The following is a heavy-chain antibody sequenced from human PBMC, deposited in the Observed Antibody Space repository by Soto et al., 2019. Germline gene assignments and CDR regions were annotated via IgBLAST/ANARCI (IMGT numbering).Heavy chain of an antibody. CDR1: EFNVMSYW. D-gene: IGHD3-16*01. J-gene: IGHJ4*02. Sequence: GSLRLSCAVSEFNVMSYWMSWVRQAPGKGPEWVASIKEDGSEIYYLQSVRGRFTISGDSAGNALHLAMNYLSAEDTGVYFCARDIGFDYVNWGQGTLVTVSS. CDR2: IKEDGSEI. V-gene: IGHV3-7*01. CDR3: ARDIGFDYVN.